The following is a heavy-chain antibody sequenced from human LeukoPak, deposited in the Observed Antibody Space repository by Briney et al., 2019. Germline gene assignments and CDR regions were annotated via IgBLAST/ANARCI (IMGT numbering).Heavy chain of an antibody. CDR3: ARFSNYFDY. CDR1: GFTFSSYA. V-gene: IGHV3-30*04. D-gene: IGHD4-11*01. Sequence: PGGSLRLSCAASGFTFSSYAMHWVRQAPGEGLEWVAVISYDGSNKYYADSVKGRFTISRDNSKNTLYLQMNSLRAEDTAVYYCARFSNYFDYWGQGTLVTVSS. J-gene: IGHJ4*02. CDR2: ISYDGSNK.